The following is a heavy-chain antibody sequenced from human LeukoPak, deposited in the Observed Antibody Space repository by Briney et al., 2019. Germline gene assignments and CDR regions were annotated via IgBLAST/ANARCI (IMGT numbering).Heavy chain of an antibody. V-gene: IGHV4-34*01. Sequence: SETLSLTCAVYGGSFSGYYWSWIRQPPGKGLEWIGEINHSGSTNYNPSLKSRVTISVDTSKNQFSLKLSSVTAADTAVYYCARRNLQLPRRLNYYYIDVWGKGTAVTVYS. J-gene: IGHJ6*03. CDR1: GGSFSGYY. CDR3: ARRNLQLPRRLNYYYIDV. CDR2: INHSGST. D-gene: IGHD5-24*01.